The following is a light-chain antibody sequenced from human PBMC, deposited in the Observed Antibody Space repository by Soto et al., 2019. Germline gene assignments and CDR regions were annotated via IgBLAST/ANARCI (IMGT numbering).Light chain of an antibody. V-gene: IGLV2-11*01. Sequence: QSVLTQPRSVSGSPGQSVTISCTGTSSDVGGYKYVSWYKQHPGKAPKLMIYDVSERPSGVPDRFSGSKSGNTASLTISGLQAEDEADYYCQSYDNTLSGPIYVFGTGTKVTVL. J-gene: IGLJ1*01. CDR2: DVS. CDR3: QSYDNTLSGPIYV. CDR1: SSDVGGYKY.